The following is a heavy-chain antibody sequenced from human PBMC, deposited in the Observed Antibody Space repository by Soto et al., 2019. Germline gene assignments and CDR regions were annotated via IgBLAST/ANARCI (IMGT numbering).Heavy chain of an antibody. CDR2: IFSNDEK. CDR1: GLSISNERMG. V-gene: IGHV2-26*01. CDR3: ARTDRGGRYRDAFDI. Sequence: QVTLKESGPVLVKPTETLTLTCTVSGLSISNERMGVSWIRQPPGKALEWLAHIFSNDEKSYSTSLNNRLTISKDTSKSQVVLTLTNVAPVDTATYFCARTDRGGRYRDAFDIWGQGTMVTVSS. J-gene: IGHJ3*02. D-gene: IGHD2-15*01.